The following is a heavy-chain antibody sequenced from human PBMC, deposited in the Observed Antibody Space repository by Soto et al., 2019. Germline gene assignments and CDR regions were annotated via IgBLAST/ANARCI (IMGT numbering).Heavy chain of an antibody. CDR1: GGTFSSSG. CDR2: IVPSLDTT. D-gene: IGHD3-16*02. J-gene: IGHJ6*02. Sequence: QVHLVQSGTEVKKPGSSVKVSCKVSGGTFSSSGFSWVRQAPGQGLEWMGMIVPSLDTTNYAQKFQARVTITADEVTSTAYMELRSLRSEDTAVYYCARWPQPRYTADPYAVDVWGQGTRVIVSS. CDR3: ARWPQPRYTADPYAVDV. V-gene: IGHV1-69*11.